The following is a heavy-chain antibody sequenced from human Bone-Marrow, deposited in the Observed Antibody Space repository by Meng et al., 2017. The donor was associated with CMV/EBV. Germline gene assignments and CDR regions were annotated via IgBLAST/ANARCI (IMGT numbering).Heavy chain of an antibody. J-gene: IGHJ4*02. CDR2: INTAYGNS. CDR1: GFSFPFFT. CDR3: AGDRGNRFDY. D-gene: IGHD3-10*01. V-gene: IGHV1-3*04. Sequence: VSCKASGFSFPFFTRHWVRQAPGQRLEWLGWINTAYGNSHYSQNFQGRVIITRDTSTTTAYMEMSSLRSEDTAVYYCAGDRGNRFDYWGQGSLVTVSS.